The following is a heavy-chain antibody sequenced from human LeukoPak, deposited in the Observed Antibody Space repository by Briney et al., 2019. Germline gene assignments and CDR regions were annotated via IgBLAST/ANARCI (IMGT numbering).Heavy chain of an antibody. CDR1: GFSLSTSGVA. V-gene: IGHV2-5*02. D-gene: IGHD3-10*01. CDR3: AQTYYSRSGSRFDY. CDR2: IYWDDDK. J-gene: IGHJ4*02. Sequence: SGPTLVKPTQTLTLTCTFSGFSLSTSGVAVGWIRQPPGKALEWLALIYWDDDKRYSPSLKNRLTITRDTSKNQVVLAVTNMDPVDTATYYCAQTYYSRSGSRFDYWGQGTLVTVSS.